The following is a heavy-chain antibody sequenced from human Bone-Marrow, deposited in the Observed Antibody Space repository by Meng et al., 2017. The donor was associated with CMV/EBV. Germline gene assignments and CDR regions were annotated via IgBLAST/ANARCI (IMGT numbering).Heavy chain of an antibody. Sequence: SETLSLTCAVYGGSFSGYYWSWIRQPPGKGLEWIGEINHSGSTNYNPSLKSRVTISVDTSTSTVYMELSSLRSEDTAVYYCARDAYDSGWYRFDYWGQGTLVTVSS. CDR2: INHSGST. CDR1: GGSFSGYY. CDR3: ARDAYDSGWYRFDY. D-gene: IGHD6-19*01. V-gene: IGHV4-34*01. J-gene: IGHJ4*02.